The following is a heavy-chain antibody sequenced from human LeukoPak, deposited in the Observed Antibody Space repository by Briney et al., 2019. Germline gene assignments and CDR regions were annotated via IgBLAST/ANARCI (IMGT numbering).Heavy chain of an antibody. CDR1: GGSISSGDYY. J-gene: IGHJ4*02. Sequence: SETLSLTCTVSGGSISSGDYYWSWIRQPPGKGLEWIGYIYYSGSTNYNPSLKSRVTISVDTSKNQFSLKLSSVTAADTAVYYCARGNQQLGRRVLRFDYWGQGTLVTVSS. D-gene: IGHD6-13*01. CDR3: ARGNQQLGRRVLRFDY. CDR2: IYYSGST. V-gene: IGHV4-30-4*01.